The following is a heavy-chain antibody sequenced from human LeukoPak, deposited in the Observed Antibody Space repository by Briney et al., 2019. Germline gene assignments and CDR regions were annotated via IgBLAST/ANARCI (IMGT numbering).Heavy chain of an antibody. D-gene: IGHD3-10*01. CDR3: ARADVTMVRGVIISLFFDY. CDR2: INSDGSST. CDR1: GFTFSSYW. Sequence: GGSLRLSCAASGFTFSSYWMHWVRQAPGKGLVWVSRINSDGSSTSYADSVKGRFTISRDNAKNTLYLQMNSLRAKDTAVYYCARADVTMVRGVIISLFFDYWGQGTLVTVSS. J-gene: IGHJ4*02. V-gene: IGHV3-74*01.